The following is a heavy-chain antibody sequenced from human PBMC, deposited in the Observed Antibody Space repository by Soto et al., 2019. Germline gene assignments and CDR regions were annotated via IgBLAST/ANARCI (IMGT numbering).Heavy chain of an antibody. J-gene: IGHJ4*02. Sequence: GGSLRLSCAACGFTFSNAWMSWVRQAPGKXLEWVGRIKSKTDGGTTDYAAPVKGRFTISRDDSKNTLYLQMNSLKTEDTAVYYCTTDLGRTTVTPTFDYWGQGTLVTVSS. CDR3: TTDLGRTTVTPTFDY. V-gene: IGHV3-15*01. CDR2: IKSKTDGGTT. D-gene: IGHD4-17*01. CDR1: GFTFSNAW.